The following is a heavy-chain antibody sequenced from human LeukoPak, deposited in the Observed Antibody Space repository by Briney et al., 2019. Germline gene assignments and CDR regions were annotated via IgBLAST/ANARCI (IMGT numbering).Heavy chain of an antibody. CDR2: IYYSGST. CDR3: ARVIVGAFDI. V-gene: IGHV4-61*05. Sequence: SETLSLTCNVSGGSIFNSKYYWGWIRQPPGKGLEWIGYIYYSGSTNYNPSLKSRVTISVDTSKNQFSLKLSSVTAADTAVYYCARVIVGAFDIWGQGTMVTVSS. J-gene: IGHJ3*02. CDR1: GGSIFNSKYY. D-gene: IGHD3-22*01.